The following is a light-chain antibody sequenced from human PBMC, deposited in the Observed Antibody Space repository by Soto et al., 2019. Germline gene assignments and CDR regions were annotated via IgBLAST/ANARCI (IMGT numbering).Light chain of an antibody. V-gene: IGKV1-33*01. CDR1: QSISSY. Sequence: DIQMTHSPSSLSASVGDRVSITCLASQSISSYLNWYQQKPGKAPKLLIYDASNLETGVPSRFSGSGSGSDFTFTINNLQPEDIATYYCQQYVNLPLTFGQGTRLEIK. CDR2: DAS. J-gene: IGKJ5*01. CDR3: QQYVNLPLT.